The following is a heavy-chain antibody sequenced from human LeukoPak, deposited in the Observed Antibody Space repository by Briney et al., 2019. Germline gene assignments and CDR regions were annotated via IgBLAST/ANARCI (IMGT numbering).Heavy chain of an antibody. J-gene: IGHJ4*02. Sequence: PGGSLRLSCAASGFTFNSYSMNWVRQAPGKGLEWVSSISSSSSYIYYADSVKGRFTISRDNAKNSLYLQMNSLRAEDTAVYYCATHYSGWHLKYFDYWGQGTLVTVSS. CDR2: ISSSSSYI. V-gene: IGHV3-21*04. D-gene: IGHD5-12*01. CDR3: ATHYSGWHLKYFDY. CDR1: GFTFNSYS.